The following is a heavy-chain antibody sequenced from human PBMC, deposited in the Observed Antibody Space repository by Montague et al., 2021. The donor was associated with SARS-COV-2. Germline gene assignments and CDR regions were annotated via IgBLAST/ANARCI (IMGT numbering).Heavy chain of an antibody. D-gene: IGHD3-9*01. CDR3: ARAANILSGFYNHPFEY. Sequence: SETLSLTCAVYGGSLSGYYCSWIRQPPEKGLEWIAYIYDSDTTNXNPSFWSRVSMSSDRSKNQFSLKLTSVTPADTAVYYCARAANILSGFYNHPFEYWGQGILVTVSS. J-gene: IGHJ4*02. CDR1: GGSLSGYY. V-gene: IGHV4-34*11. CDR2: IYDSDTT.